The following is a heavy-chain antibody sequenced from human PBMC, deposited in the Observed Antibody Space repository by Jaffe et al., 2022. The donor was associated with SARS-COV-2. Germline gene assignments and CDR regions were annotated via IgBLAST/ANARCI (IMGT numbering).Heavy chain of an antibody. D-gene: IGHD3-10*01. J-gene: IGHJ5*02. CDR3: ARGHGSGTRMRWFDP. CDR1: GGSISSYY. CDR2: VYYSGRT. V-gene: IGHV4-59*01. Sequence: QVQLQESGPGLVKPSETLSLTCTVSGGSISSYYWSWIRQPPGKGLEWIGYVYYSGRTNYNPSLMSRVTVSVDTSKTQVSLKLRSVTAADTAVYYCARGHGSGTRMRWFDPWGQGTPVTVSS.